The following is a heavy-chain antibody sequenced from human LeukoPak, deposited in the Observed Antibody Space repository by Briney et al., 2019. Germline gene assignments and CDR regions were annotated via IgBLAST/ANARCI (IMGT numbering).Heavy chain of an antibody. CDR2: IFRDGTNP. V-gene: IGHV3-74*01. J-gene: IGHJ4*02. Sequence: GGSLRLSCAASGFSVRTYWMSWVRQAPGKGLVWLSRIFRDGTNPAYADSVKGRFTISRDNAKNTLYLQMNSLRAEDTAMYYCAALDHGHDYWGQGTLVSVST. CDR3: AALDHGHDY. CDR1: GFSVRTYW.